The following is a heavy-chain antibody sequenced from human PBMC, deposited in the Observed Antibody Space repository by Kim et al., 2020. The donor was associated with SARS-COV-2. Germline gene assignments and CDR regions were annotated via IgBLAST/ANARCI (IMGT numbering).Heavy chain of an antibody. Sequence: GGSLRLSCAASGFMFRHFAMSWVRQAPGKGLEWVSTISGSGGSTYYAESVKGRFSISRDNSQNTLYLQMNSLRAEDTAKYYCASHTTSTFGPFDYWGRGT. V-gene: IGHV3-23*01. D-gene: IGHD1-26*01. CDR3: ASHTTSTFGPFDY. CDR1: GFMFRHFA. CDR2: ISGSGGST. J-gene: IGHJ4*02.